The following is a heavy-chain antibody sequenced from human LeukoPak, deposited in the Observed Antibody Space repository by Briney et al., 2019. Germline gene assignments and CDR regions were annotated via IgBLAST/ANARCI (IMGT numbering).Heavy chain of an antibody. CDR2: IKSSAQGGTT. CDR3: TRRGDLFDY. D-gene: IGHD3-10*01. CDR1: GFTFADYS. J-gene: IGHJ4*02. V-gene: IGHV3-49*04. Sequence: GGSLRLSCTASGFTFADYSMSWVRQAPGEGLEWVGFIKSSAQGGTTQYAASVKGRFTISRDDSKSIAYLQMNSLKTEDTALYYCTRRGDLFDYWGQGTLVTVSS.